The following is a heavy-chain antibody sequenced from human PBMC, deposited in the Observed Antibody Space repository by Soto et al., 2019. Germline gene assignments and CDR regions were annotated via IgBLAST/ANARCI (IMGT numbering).Heavy chain of an antibody. Sequence: QITLNESGPTQVKPRQTLTLTCTFSGFSLTTSGVGVGWIRQSPGKAPEGLALIYWDDDKRYSPSLKSRLTIPKDTSKIQVVLTMADLDPADTATYYCAHRVLRTVFGLVTTTAIYFDFWGQGTPVAVSS. CDR2: IYWDDDK. J-gene: IGHJ4*02. V-gene: IGHV2-5*02. CDR1: GFSLTTSGVG. CDR3: AHRVLRTVFGLVTTTAIYFDF. D-gene: IGHD3-3*01.